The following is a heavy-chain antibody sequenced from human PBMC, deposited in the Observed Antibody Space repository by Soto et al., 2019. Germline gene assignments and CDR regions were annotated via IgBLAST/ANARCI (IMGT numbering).Heavy chain of an antibody. CDR3: AKNPNKYSSSLNYYYGMDV. Sequence: GGSLRLSCAASGFTFSSYAMSWVRQAPGKGLEWVSAISGSGGSTYYADSVKGRFTISRDNSKNTLYLQMNSLRAEDTAVYYCAKNPNKYSSSLNYYYGMDVWGQGTTVTVSS. V-gene: IGHV3-23*01. CDR1: GFTFSSYA. J-gene: IGHJ6*02. CDR2: ISGSGGST. D-gene: IGHD6-13*01.